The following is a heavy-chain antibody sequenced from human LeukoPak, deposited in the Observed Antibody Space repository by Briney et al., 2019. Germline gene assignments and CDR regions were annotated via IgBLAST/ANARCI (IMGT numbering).Heavy chain of an antibody. CDR1: GFIFSDYS. Sequence: GGSLRLSCAASGFIFSDYSMSWVRQAPGKRLEWVSYISTSSNYIYYADSVKGRFTISRDNAKNSLYLQMNSLRAEDTAVYYCARDLGYSSGPNYWGQGTRVTVSS. CDR2: ISTSSNYI. J-gene: IGHJ4*02. CDR3: ARDLGYSSGPNY. D-gene: IGHD6-19*01. V-gene: IGHV3-21*01.